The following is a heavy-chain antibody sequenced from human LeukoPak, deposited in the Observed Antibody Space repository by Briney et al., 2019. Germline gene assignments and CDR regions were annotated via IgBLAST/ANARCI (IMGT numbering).Heavy chain of an antibody. J-gene: IGHJ5*02. CDR1: GGSISSGGYY. CDR2: IYYSGNT. V-gene: IGHV4-31*03. D-gene: IGHD2-15*01. Sequence: PSQTLSLTCTVSGGSISSGGYYWSWIRQHPGKGLEWIGYIYYSGNTYYNPSLKSRVTISVDTSKNQFSLKVTPVTAADTAAYYCARARDCSGGTCYQFNWFDLWGQGTLVTVSS. CDR3: ARARDCSGGTCYQFNWFDL.